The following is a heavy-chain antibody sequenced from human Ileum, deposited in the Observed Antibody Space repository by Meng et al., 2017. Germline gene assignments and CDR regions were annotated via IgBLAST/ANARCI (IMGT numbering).Heavy chain of an antibody. V-gene: IGHV3-7*01. CDR1: GFTFSNYW. CDR3: ARLARNPDY. J-gene: IGHJ4*02. CDR2: IKVDGNEK. Sequence: GESLKISCAASGFTFSNYWMTWVRQAPGKGLEWGATIKVDGNEKYYVDSVKGRFTISRDNAKDSLYLQMNNLRAEDTALYYCARLARNPDYWGQGTLVTVSS.